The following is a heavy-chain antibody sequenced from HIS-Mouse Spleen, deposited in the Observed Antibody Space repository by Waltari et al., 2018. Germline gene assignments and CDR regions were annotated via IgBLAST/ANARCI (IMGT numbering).Heavy chain of an antibody. V-gene: IGHV4-39*07. Sequence: QLQLQESGPGLVKPSETLSLTCTVSGGSISSSSYYWGWIRQPPGKGLEWIGSIYYSGSTYYNPSLKSRVTISVDTSKNQFSLKLSSVTAADTAVYYCARDRSTIAAAADDAFDIWGQGTMVTVSS. CDR3: ARDRSTIAAAADDAFDI. CDR2: IYYSGST. J-gene: IGHJ3*02. CDR1: GGSISSSSYY. D-gene: IGHD6-13*01.